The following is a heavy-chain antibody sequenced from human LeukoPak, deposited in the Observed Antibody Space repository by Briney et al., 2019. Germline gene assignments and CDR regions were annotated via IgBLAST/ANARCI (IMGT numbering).Heavy chain of an antibody. CDR2: ISYDGSNK. J-gene: IGHJ4*02. V-gene: IGHV3-30*18. D-gene: IGHD6-13*01. Sequence: GRSLRVSCAASGFTFSSYGMHWVRQAPGRGLEWVAVISYDGSNKYYADSVKGRFTISRDNSKNTLYLQMNSLRAEDTAVYYCAKDGAAATTADYWGQGTLVTVSS. CDR1: GFTFSSYG. CDR3: AKDGAAATTADY.